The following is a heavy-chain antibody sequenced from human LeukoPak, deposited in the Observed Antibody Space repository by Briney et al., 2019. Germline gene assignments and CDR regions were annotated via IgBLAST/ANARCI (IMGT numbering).Heavy chain of an antibody. CDR3: ARVGYSSSWYKADAFDI. D-gene: IGHD6-13*01. CDR1: GFTFSNYE. J-gene: IGHJ3*02. V-gene: IGHV3-48*03. Sequence: GGSLRLSCAASGFTFSNYEMNWVRQAPGKGLEWVSYINGGGANIYYADSVQGRFTISRDNAKNSLYLQMNNLRVEDTAVYYCARVGYSSSWYKADAFDIWGQGTMVTVSS. CDR2: INGGGANI.